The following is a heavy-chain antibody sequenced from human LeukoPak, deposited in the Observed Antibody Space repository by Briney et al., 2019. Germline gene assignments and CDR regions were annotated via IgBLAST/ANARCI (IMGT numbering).Heavy chain of an antibody. V-gene: IGHV4-61*02. CDR3: ARDLRQWLPEGYYYYMDV. D-gene: IGHD6-19*01. Sequence: PSETLSLTCTVSGVSISSGSYYWSWIRQPAGKGLEWIGRIYTSGSTNYNPSLKSRVTISVDTSKNQFSLKLSSVTAADTAVYYCARDLRQWLPEGYYYYMDVWGKGTTVTISS. CDR1: GVSISSGSYY. J-gene: IGHJ6*03. CDR2: IYTSGST.